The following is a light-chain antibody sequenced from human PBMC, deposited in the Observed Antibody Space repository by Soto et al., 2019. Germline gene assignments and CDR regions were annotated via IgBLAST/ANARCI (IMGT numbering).Light chain of an antibody. CDR2: YDS. CDR3: QVWDSSSDPVV. V-gene: IGLV3-21*04. CDR1: NIGSKS. Sequence: SSELTQPPSVSVAPGKKARITCGGNNIGSKSVHWYQQKPGQAPVLVIYYDSDRPSGIPERFSGSNSGNTATLTISRVEAGDEADYYCQVWDSSSDPVVFGGGTKVTVL. J-gene: IGLJ2*01.